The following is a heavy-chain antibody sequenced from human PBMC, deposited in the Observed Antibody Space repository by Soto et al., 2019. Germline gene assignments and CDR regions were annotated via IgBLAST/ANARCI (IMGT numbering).Heavy chain of an antibody. D-gene: IGHD1-26*01. CDR1: GFTFSNAW. Sequence: GGSLRLSCSASGFTFSNAWMNWVRQAPGKGLEWVGRIKSKTDGGTTYYVAPVKGRFTISRDDSKSTLYLQMNSLKTEDTAVYYCTADLVSGSPGIDYWGQGTLVTVSS. J-gene: IGHJ4*02. V-gene: IGHV3-15*07. CDR3: TADLVSGSPGIDY. CDR2: IKSKTDGGTT.